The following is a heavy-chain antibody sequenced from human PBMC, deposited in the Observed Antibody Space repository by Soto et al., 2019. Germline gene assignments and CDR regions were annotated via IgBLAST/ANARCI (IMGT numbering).Heavy chain of an antibody. V-gene: IGHV6-1*01. D-gene: IGHD6-19*01. CDR1: GDSVSSNSAA. Sequence: PSQTLSLTCAISGDSVSSNSAAWNWIRQSPSRGLEWLGRTYYRSKWYNDYAVSVKSRITINPDTSKNQFSLQLNSVTPEDTAVYYCARDRSIIAVAGPNYYYYGMDVWGQGTTVTVSS. CDR2: TYYRSKWYN. CDR3: ARDRSIIAVAGPNYYYYGMDV. J-gene: IGHJ6*02.